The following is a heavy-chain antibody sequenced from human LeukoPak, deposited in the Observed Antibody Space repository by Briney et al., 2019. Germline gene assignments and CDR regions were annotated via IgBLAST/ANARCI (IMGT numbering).Heavy chain of an antibody. CDR2: INHSGST. J-gene: IGHJ4*02. Sequence: SETLSLTCAVYGGSFSGYYWSWIRQPPGKGLEWIGEINHSGSTNYNPSLKSRVTISVDTSKNQFSLKLSCVTAADTAVYYCARQEQWLVTSPFDYWGQGTLVTVSS. CDR1: GGSFSGYY. V-gene: IGHV4-34*01. CDR3: ARQEQWLVTSPFDY. D-gene: IGHD6-19*01.